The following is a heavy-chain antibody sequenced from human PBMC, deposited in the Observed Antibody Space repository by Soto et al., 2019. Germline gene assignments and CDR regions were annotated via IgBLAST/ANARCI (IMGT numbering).Heavy chain of an antibody. D-gene: IGHD3-3*01. CDR1: CGSISNGGYY. Sequence: PSETLSLTSTVACGSISNGGYYWSLIRQHPGKGLEWIGYIYYSGSTYYNPSLKSRVTISVDTSKNQFSLKLSSVTAADTAVYYCASGFFGVVSIYYYYYGMDVWGQGTTVTVSS. CDR2: IYYSGST. CDR3: ASGFFGVVSIYYYYYGMDV. V-gene: IGHV4-31*03. J-gene: IGHJ6*02.